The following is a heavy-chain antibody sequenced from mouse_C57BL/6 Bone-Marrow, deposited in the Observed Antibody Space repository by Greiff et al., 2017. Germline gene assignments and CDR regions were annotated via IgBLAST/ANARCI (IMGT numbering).Heavy chain of an antibody. D-gene: IGHD4-1*01. J-gene: IGHJ2*01. Sequence: VQLQQSGAELVRPGTSVKMSCKASGYTFTNYWIGWAKQRPGHGLEWIGDIYPGGGYTNYNEKFKGKATLTADKSSSTAYMQFSSLTSEVSAIYYCARAPNWVYFDYWGQGTTLTVSS. V-gene: IGHV1-63*01. CDR1: GYTFTNYW. CDR3: ARAPNWVYFDY. CDR2: IYPGGGYT.